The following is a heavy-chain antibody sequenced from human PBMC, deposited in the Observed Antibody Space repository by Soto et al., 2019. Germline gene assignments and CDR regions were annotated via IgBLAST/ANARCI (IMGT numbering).Heavy chain of an antibody. CDR2: IYHSGST. Sequence: QVQLQESGPGLVKPSGTLSLTCAVSGGSISSSNWWSWVRQPPGKGLEWIGEIYHSGSTNYNPSLKGRVTISVDKSKNQFSLKMSSVTAADTAVYYCARVVGGYYYGMDVWGQGTTVTVSS. V-gene: IGHV4-4*02. CDR3: ARVVGGYYYGMDV. J-gene: IGHJ6*02. CDR1: GGSISSSNW. D-gene: IGHD2-2*01.